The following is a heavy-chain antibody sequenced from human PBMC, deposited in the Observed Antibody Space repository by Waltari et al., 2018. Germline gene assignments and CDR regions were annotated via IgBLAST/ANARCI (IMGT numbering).Heavy chain of an antibody. CDR1: GGSISSGSYY. V-gene: IGHV4-61*02. J-gene: IGHJ5*02. CDR2: IYTSGST. D-gene: IGHD2-15*01. Sequence: QVQLQESGPGLVKPSQTLSLTCTVSGGSISSGSYYWSWIRQPAGKGLEWIGRIYTSGSTNYNPSLKSRVTISVDTSKNQFSLKLSSVTAADTAVYYCAGGCSGGSCYGLDPWGQGTLVTVSS. CDR3: AGGCSGGSCYGLDP.